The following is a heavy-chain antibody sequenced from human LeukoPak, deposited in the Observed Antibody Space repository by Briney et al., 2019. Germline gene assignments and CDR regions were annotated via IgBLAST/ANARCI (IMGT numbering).Heavy chain of an antibody. V-gene: IGHV3-23*01. CDR2: ISGSGGST. J-gene: IGHJ4*02. CDR3: AKGPYDYVWGSYKGRDYFDY. CDR1: GFTFSSYA. Sequence: GGSLRLSCAASGFTFSSYAMSWVRQAPGKGLEWVSAISGSGGSTYYADSVKGRFTISRDNSKNTLYLQMNSLRAEDTAVYYCAKGPYDYVWGSYKGRDYFDYWGQGTLVTVSS. D-gene: IGHD3-16*01.